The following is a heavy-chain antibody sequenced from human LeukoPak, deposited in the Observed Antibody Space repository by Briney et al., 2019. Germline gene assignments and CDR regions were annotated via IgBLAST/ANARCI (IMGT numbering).Heavy chain of an antibody. Sequence: GGSLRLSCAASGFTFSSYAMSWVRQAPGKGLEWVSAISGSGGSTYYADSVKGRFTISRDNSKNTLYLQMNSLRAEDTAVYHCARVWSATDAFDIWGQGTMVTVSS. CDR2: ISGSGGST. CDR3: ARVWSATDAFDI. CDR1: GFTFSSYA. J-gene: IGHJ3*02. D-gene: IGHD3-3*01. V-gene: IGHV3-23*01.